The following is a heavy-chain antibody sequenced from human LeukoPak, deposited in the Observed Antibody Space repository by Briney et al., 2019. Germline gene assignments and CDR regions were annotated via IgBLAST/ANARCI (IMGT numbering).Heavy chain of an antibody. CDR2: ISYSGST. CDR3: ARAPERWYSYGSYTYYYMDV. Sequence: SETLSLTCTVSGGSISSYYWNWIRQPPGKGLGWIGSISYSGSTKYNPSLESRVTISVDTSKNQISLKLSSVTAADTTVYYCARAPERWYSYGSYTYYYMDVWGKGTTVTVSS. V-gene: IGHV4-59*01. D-gene: IGHD5-18*01. J-gene: IGHJ6*03. CDR1: GGSISSYY.